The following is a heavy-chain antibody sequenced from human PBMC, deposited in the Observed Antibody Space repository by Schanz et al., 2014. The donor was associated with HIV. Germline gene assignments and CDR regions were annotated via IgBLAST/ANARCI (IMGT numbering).Heavy chain of an antibody. D-gene: IGHD6-13*01. Sequence: QVQLVESGGGVVQPGRSLRLSCAASGFTFSSYGMHWVRQVPGKGLEWVAVMSYDGTNKYYADSVKGRFTISRDDYKNTLYLQMNSLRAEDTAVYYCAKEEQQLGGVGGYHFDYWGQGTLVTVSS. J-gene: IGHJ4*02. V-gene: IGHV3-30*19. CDR1: GFTFSSYG. CDR3: AKEEQQLGGVGGYHFDY. CDR2: MSYDGTNK.